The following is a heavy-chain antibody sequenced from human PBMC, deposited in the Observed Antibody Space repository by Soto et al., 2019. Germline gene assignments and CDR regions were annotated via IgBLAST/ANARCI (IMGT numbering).Heavy chain of an antibody. CDR2: IYYSGST. J-gene: IGHJ5*02. Sequence: PSETLSLTCTVSGGSISSYYWSWIRQPPGKGLEWTGYIYYSGSTNYNPSLKSRVTISVDTSKNQFSLKLSSVTAADTAVYYCARDQVTIFGVIPTGWFDPWGQGTLVTVSS. V-gene: IGHV4-59*01. CDR3: ARDQVTIFGVIPTGWFDP. CDR1: GGSISSYY. D-gene: IGHD3-3*01.